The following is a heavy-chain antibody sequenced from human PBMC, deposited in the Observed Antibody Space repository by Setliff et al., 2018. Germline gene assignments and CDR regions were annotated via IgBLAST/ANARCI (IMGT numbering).Heavy chain of an antibody. CDR2: INPNSGGT. CDR3: ARDPGPDWAYNYFDP. V-gene: IGHV1-2*02. CDR1: GYTFTGYY. D-gene: IGHD3-9*01. Sequence: EASVKVSCKASGYTFTGYYMNWVRQAPGQGLEWMGWINPNSGGTTYKDKFRGRVTMTSDTSISTAYMELSSLTSDDTAVYYCARDPGPDWAYNYFDPWGQGTLVTVSS. J-gene: IGHJ5*02.